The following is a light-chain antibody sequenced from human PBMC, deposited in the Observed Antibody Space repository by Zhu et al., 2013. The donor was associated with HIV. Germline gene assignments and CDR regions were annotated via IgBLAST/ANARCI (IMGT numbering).Light chain of an antibody. J-gene: IGKJ4*01. CDR2: AAS. Sequence: DIQLTQSPSSLSASVGDRVTITCRASQDISNSLAWYQQRPGTAPKLLISAASTLQSGVPLRFSGSGSGTEFTLTINSPQPEDVATYYCQQLNSYPLTFGGGTKVEIK. V-gene: IGKV1-9*01. CDR1: QDISNS. CDR3: QQLNSYPLT.